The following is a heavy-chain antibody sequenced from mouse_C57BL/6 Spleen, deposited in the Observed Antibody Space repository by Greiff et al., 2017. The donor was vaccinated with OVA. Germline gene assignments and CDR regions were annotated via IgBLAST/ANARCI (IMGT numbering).Heavy chain of an antibody. D-gene: IGHD2-5*01. CDR2: IDPSDSYT. J-gene: IGHJ4*01. CDR3: ARSGYSNYDYAMDY. Sequence: VQLQQPGAELVKPGASVKLSCKASGYTFTSYWMQWVKQRPGQGLEWIGEIDPSDSYTNYNQKFKGKATLTVDTSSSTAYMQLSSLTSEDSAVDYCARSGYSNYDYAMDYWGQGTSVTVSS. V-gene: IGHV1-50*01. CDR1: GYTFTSYW.